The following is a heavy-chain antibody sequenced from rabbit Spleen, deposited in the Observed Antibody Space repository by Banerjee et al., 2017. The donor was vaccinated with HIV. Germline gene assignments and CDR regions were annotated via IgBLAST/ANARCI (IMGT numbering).Heavy chain of an antibody. V-gene: IGHV1S40*01. Sequence: QSLEESGGDLVQPEGSLTLTCTPSGFSFSSAYDMCWVRQAPGKGLEWIACIYTRGSGSTWYASWAKGRFTISKTSSTTVTLQMTSLTAADTATYFCARDLAGGIGWNFSLWGPGTLVTVS. J-gene: IGHJ4*01. D-gene: IGHD4-2*01. CDR1: GFSFSSAYD. CDR2: IYTRGSGST. CDR3: ARDLAGGIGWNFSL.